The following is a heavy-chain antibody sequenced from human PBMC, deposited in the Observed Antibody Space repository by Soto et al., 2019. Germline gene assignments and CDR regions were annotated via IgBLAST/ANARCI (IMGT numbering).Heavy chain of an antibody. V-gene: IGHV3-23*01. Sequence: EVQLLESGGGWVQPGGSLRLSCAASGFTFSSYAMGWVRQAPGKGLEWVSAISGSGGSTYYADSVKGRFTIARDNSKNTLYLQMNSLRAEDTAVYYCARIDRSGMYYFDYWGQGTLVTVSS. CDR1: GFTFSSYA. D-gene: IGHD3-22*01. J-gene: IGHJ4*02. CDR2: ISGSGGST. CDR3: ARIDRSGMYYFDY.